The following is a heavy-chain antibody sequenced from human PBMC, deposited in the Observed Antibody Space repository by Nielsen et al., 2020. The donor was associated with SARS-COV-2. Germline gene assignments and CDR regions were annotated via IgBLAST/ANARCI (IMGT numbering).Heavy chain of an antibody. CDR3: AKDSRGNYYYGMDV. CDR1: GFTFSSYD. V-gene: IGHV3-13*04. Sequence: GGSLRLSCAASGFTFSSYDMRWVRQATGKGLEWVSAIGTAGDTCYPGSVKGRFTISRDNSKNTLYLQMNSLRAEDTAVYYCAKDSRGNYYYGMDVWGQGTTVTVSS. J-gene: IGHJ6*02. CDR2: IGTAGDT.